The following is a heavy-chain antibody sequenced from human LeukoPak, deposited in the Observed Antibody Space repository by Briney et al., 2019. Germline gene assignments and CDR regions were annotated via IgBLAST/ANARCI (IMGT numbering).Heavy chain of an antibody. CDR1: GYSFTSYW. V-gene: IGHV5-51*01. J-gene: IGHJ3*02. CDR2: IYPGDSDT. Sequence: GESLKISCKGSGYSFTSYWIGWGRQMPGKGLEWMGIIYPGDSDTRYSPSFQGQVTISADKSISTAYLQWSSLKASDTDMYYCARQVAARRDAFDIWGQGTMVTVSS. D-gene: IGHD6-6*01. CDR3: ARQVAARRDAFDI.